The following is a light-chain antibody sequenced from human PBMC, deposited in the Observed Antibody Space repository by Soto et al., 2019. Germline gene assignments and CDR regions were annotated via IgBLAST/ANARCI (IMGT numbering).Light chain of an antibody. CDR3: QQRSNWPPSIT. Sequence: ETVTTQSPATLSVSPGERANISCRASQSVTTYLAWYQQKPGQAPRLLIYDASDRATGIPARFSGSGSGTDFTLTISSLEPEDFAVYYCQQRSNWPPSITLGQGTRLEIK. V-gene: IGKV3-11*01. J-gene: IGKJ5*01. CDR2: DAS. CDR1: QSVTTY.